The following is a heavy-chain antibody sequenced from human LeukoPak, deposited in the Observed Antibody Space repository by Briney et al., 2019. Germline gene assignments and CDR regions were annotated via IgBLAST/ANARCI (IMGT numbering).Heavy chain of an antibody. D-gene: IGHD2-15*01. CDR1: GYTFTNYY. CDR2: IVPDTGGA. J-gene: IGHJ4*02. CDR3: STEDKYCSGANCGKY. Sequence: GASVTVSCRTSGYTFTNYYVHWVRQAPGQGLEWMGYIVPDTGGADYDQRFQGRVTMTRDKSINTVYMELSSLTSDDTAVYYCSTEDKYCSGANCGKYWGQGTLVTVSS. V-gene: IGHV1-2*02.